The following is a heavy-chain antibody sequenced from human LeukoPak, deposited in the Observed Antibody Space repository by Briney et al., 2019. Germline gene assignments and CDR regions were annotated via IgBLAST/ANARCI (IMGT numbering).Heavy chain of an antibody. CDR3: TTGWYSGNYFDY. J-gene: IGHJ4*02. Sequence: GGSLRLSCAVSGLTFSSCWMSWVRQAPGKGLELIGRIKSKSAGGTTDYAAPVKGRFTISRDDSTNTLYVQMNSLKAEDTAVYYCTTGWYSGNYFDYWGQGTLVTVSS. D-gene: IGHD1-26*01. CDR1: GLTFSSCW. V-gene: IGHV3-15*01. CDR2: IKSKSAGGTT.